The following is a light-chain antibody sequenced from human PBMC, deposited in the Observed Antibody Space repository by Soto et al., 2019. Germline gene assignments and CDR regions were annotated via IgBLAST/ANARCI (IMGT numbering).Light chain of an antibody. Sequence: DIQMTQSPSSVSASIGERITITCRASQGISYWLAWYHQKPGKAPKLLIYAASTLQSEVPSMFRGSGSGTDFTLTISNLQPEDFATYYCQQGNSFPWTFGQGTKVDI. CDR1: QGISYW. CDR2: AAS. J-gene: IGKJ1*01. V-gene: IGKV1-12*01. CDR3: QQGNSFPWT.